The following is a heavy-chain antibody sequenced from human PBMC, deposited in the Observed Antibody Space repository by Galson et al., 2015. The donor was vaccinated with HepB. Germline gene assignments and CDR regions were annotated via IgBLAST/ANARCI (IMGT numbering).Heavy chain of an antibody. CDR1: GGTFSSYT. Sequence: SVKVSCKASGGTFSSYTISWVRQAPGQGLEWMGRIIPILGIANYAQKFQGRVTITADKSTSTADMELSSLRSEDTAVYYCARDHGRYYDSSGYYSDYWGQGTLVTVSS. CDR3: ARDHGRYYDSSGYYSDY. V-gene: IGHV1-69*04. CDR2: IIPILGIA. D-gene: IGHD3-22*01. J-gene: IGHJ4*02.